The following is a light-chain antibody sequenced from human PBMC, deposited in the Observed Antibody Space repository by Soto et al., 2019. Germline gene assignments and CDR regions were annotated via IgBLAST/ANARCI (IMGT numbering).Light chain of an antibody. J-gene: IGKJ4*01. CDR1: QTVSSSS. CDR2: GAS. Sequence: IGLTHSPGTLAFSPGEIATLSFRASQTVSSSSLAWYQQKPGQAPRLLIFGASTRAAGFPDRFSGSGSGTDFTLTISRLEPEDFAVYYCQQYGTSPLTFGGGTKVDIK. CDR3: QQYGTSPLT. V-gene: IGKV3-20*01.